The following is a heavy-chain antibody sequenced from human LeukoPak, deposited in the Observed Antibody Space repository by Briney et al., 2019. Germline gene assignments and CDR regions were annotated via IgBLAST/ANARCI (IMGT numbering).Heavy chain of an antibody. V-gene: IGHV4-39*02. CDR3: ARDGYNYGRYFDY. CDR2: IYYSGST. D-gene: IGHD5-24*01. Sequence: SETLSLTCTVSGGSISSSSCYWGWIRQPPGKGLEWIGSIYYSGSTYYNPSLKSRVTISVDTSKNQFSLKLSSVTAADTAVYHCARDGYNYGRYFDYWGQGTLVTVSS. J-gene: IGHJ4*02. CDR1: GGSISSSSCY.